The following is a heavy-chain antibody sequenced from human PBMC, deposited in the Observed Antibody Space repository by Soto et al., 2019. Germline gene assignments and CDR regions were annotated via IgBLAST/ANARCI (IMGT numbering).Heavy chain of an antibody. Sequence: GSLRLSCQASGFNFDNYGMHWVRQAPGKGLEWVAVITYDGSFQYYADSVKGRFTISRDNSKNTLFLHLNTLKPEDTAVYRGAKDRVGGTFYAPLGFWGQGTLVTVSS. CDR3: AKDRVGGTFYAPLGF. CDR2: ITYDGSFQ. J-gene: IGHJ4*02. D-gene: IGHD1-7*01. V-gene: IGHV3-30*18. CDR1: GFNFDNYG.